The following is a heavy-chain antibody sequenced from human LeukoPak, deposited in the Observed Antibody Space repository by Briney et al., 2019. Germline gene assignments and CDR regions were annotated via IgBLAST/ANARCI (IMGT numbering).Heavy chain of an antibody. CDR1: GFTSSSYG. Sequence: GGSLRLSCVASGFTSSSYGMHWVRQAPGMGLEWVAVTSYDGSNKYYADSVKGRFTISRDNSKNTLDLQMNSLRAEDTAVYYCAKRRELLDAFDIWGQGTMVTVSS. V-gene: IGHV3-30*18. CDR2: TSYDGSNK. D-gene: IGHD1-26*01. CDR3: AKRRELLDAFDI. J-gene: IGHJ3*02.